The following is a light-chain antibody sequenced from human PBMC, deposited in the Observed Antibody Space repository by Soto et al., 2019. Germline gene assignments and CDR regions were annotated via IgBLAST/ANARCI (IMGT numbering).Light chain of an antibody. V-gene: IGLV2-14*01. Sequence: QSALTQPASVSGSPGQSITISCTGTSSDVGGYNYVSWYQQHPGKAPKLMIYDVSNRPSGVSNRFSGSKSGNTASLTISGLQAEDEAHYYCSSYTSSSTEFGGGTKLTVL. J-gene: IGLJ3*02. CDR1: SSDVGGYNY. CDR2: DVS. CDR3: SSYTSSSTE.